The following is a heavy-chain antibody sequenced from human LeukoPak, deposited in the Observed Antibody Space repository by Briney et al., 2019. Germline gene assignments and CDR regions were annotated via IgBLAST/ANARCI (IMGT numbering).Heavy chain of an antibody. CDR2: ISSSGSTI. D-gene: IGHD6-19*01. CDR3: ARETHSSGWSQSDY. V-gene: IGHV3-11*04. J-gene: IGHJ4*02. CDR1: GFTFSDYY. Sequence: GGSLRLSCAASGFTFSDYYMSWIRQAPGKGLEWVSYISSSGSTIYYADSVRGRFTISRDNAKNSLYLQMNSLRAEDTAVYYCARETHSSGWSQSDYWGQGTLVTVSS.